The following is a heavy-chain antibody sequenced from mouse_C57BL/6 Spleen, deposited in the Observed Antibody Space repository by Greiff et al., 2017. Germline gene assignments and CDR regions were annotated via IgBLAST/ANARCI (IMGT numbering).Heavy chain of an antibody. CDR1: GYTFTSYW. V-gene: IGHV1-55*01. Sequence: QVQLKQSGAELVKPGASVKMSCKASGYTFTSYWITWVKQRPGQGLEWIGDIYPGSGSTNYNEKFKSKATLTVDTSSSTAYMQLSSLTSEDSAVYYCAREVDYLDYWGQGTTLTVSS. J-gene: IGHJ2*01. CDR2: IYPGSGST. CDR3: AREVDYLDY.